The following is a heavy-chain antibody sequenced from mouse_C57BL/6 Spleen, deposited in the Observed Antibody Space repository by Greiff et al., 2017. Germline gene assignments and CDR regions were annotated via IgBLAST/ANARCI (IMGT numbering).Heavy chain of an antibody. CDR3: ARHEYGYDDAGYYAMDY. J-gene: IGHJ4*01. CDR2: IWSDGST. CDR1: GFSLTSYG. D-gene: IGHD2-2*01. V-gene: IGHV2-6-1*01. Sequence: VQLQESGPGLVAPSQSLSITCTVSGFSLTSYGVHWVRQPPGKGLEWLVVIWSDGSTTYNTALKSRLSISKDNSKSQVFLKMNSLQTDDTAMYYCARHEYGYDDAGYYAMDYWGQGTSVTVSS.